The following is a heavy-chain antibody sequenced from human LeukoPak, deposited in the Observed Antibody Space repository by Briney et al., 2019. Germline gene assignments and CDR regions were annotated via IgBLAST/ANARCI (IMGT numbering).Heavy chain of an antibody. CDR1: GGSFSGYY. CDR2: INHSGST. Sequence: SETLSLTCAVPGGSFSGYYWSWIRQPPGKGLEWIGEINHSGSTNYNPSLKSRVTISVDTSKNQFSLKLSSVTAADTAVYYCARGVVGATKNFDYWGQGTLVTVSS. D-gene: IGHD1-26*01. J-gene: IGHJ4*02. CDR3: ARGVVGATKNFDY. V-gene: IGHV4-34*01.